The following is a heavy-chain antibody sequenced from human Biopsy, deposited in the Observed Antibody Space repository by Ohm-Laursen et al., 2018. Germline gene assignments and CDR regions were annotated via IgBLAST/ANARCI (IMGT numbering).Heavy chain of an antibody. CDR2: VTTTSSYI. V-gene: IGHV3-21*01. Sequence: SLRLSCAASGFSFSSYGMHWVRQAPGKGLEWVSSVTTTSSYIYYADSAKGRFTISRDNAQNSLYLHMNSLRAEDTAVYYCARLNSGTYDASDLWGQGTMVIVSS. CDR1: GFSFSSYG. D-gene: IGHD1-26*01. CDR3: ARLNSGTYDASDL. J-gene: IGHJ3*01.